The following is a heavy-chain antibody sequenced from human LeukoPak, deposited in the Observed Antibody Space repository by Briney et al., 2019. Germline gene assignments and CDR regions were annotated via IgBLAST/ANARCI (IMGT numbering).Heavy chain of an antibody. J-gene: IGHJ4*02. CDR2: IRGKSDGGKV. D-gene: IGHD1-1*01. CDR3: DTDEGSGTTDFDF. Sequence: GGSLRLSCAVSGFAFRDAWMSWVRQAPGKGLEWVGRIRGKSDGGKVDYAAPAKGRFTISRDESKDTVYLHLASLKTEDTGVYYCDTDEGSGTTDFDFWGQGTLVTVSS. V-gene: IGHV3-15*01. CDR1: GFAFRDAW.